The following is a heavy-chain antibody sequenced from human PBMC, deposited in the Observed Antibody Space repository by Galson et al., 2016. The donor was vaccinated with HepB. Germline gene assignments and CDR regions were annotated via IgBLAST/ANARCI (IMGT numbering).Heavy chain of an antibody. D-gene: IGHD1-26*01. V-gene: IGHV2-5*02. J-gene: IGHJ3*02. CDR1: GFSLRSSGVG. CDR2: IYWDDDK. CDR3: AHRHGGSGNYETKNAFDI. Sequence: PALVKPTQTLTLTCTFSGFSLRSSGVGVGWIRQPPGKALEWLALIYWDDDKRYSPSLKSRLTITKGTSKNQVVLTMTNMDPVDTAIYYCAHRHGGSGNYETKNAFDIWGQGTMVIVSS.